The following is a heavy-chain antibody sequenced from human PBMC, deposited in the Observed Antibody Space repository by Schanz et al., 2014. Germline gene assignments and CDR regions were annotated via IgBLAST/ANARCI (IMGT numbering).Heavy chain of an antibody. CDR2: IVGGGGRT. D-gene: IGHD3-3*01. CDR3: AKDVDFWSGYYLDY. Sequence: EVQLVESGGGLVQPGGSLRLSCAASGFTFSGYAMSWVRQAPGKGLEWVSSIVGGGGRTYYADSVKGRFTISRDNSKNTLYLQMNSLRSEDTAVYYCAKDVDFWSGYYLDYWGQGTLVTVSS. V-gene: IGHV3-23*04. CDR1: GFTFSGYA. J-gene: IGHJ4*02.